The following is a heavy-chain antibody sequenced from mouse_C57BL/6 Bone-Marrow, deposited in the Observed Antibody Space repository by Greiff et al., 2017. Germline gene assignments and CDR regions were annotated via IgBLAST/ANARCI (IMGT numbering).Heavy chain of an antibody. CDR3: ASHDGYFPWFAY. V-gene: IGHV7-3*01. J-gene: IGHJ3*01. Sequence: EVMLVESGGGLVQPGGSLSLSCAASGFTFTDYYMSWVRQPPGKALEWLGFIRNKANGYTTEYSASVKGRFTISRDNSQSILYLQMNALRAEDSATYYCASHDGYFPWFAYWGQGTLVTVSA. CDR2: IRNKANGYTT. CDR1: GFTFTDYY. D-gene: IGHD2-3*01.